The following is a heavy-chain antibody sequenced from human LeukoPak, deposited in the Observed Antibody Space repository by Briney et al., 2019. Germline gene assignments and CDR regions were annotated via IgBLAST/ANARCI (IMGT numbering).Heavy chain of an antibody. CDR2: ISDIGSI. J-gene: IGHJ4*02. CDR3: AGHHPRNTVDF. Sequence: SETLSLTCTVSGGSISSCYWSWIRQPPGKGLEWIAYISDIGSINYNPSLKSRVTISLDTSKNQFSLKLSSVTAADTAVYYCAGHHPRNTVDFWGQGTLVTVSS. CDR1: GGSISSCY. D-gene: IGHD2/OR15-2a*01. V-gene: IGHV4-59*08.